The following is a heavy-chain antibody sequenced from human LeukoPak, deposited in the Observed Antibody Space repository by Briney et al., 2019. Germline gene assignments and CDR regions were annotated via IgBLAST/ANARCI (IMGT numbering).Heavy chain of an antibody. CDR3: ARDRPDTTSPTTVGRFDP. CDR1: GDSISSGGFY. D-gene: IGHD1-14*01. J-gene: IGHJ5*02. CDR2: IYSTGTT. V-gene: IGHV4-31*03. Sequence: PSQTLSLICSVSGDSISSGGFYWHWIRQPPEKSLEWIGYIYSTGTTYYYPSLTSRLTMSLDTSKNQFSLKVTSVTAADTAVYFCARDRPDTTSPTTVGRFDPWGQGTLVTVSS.